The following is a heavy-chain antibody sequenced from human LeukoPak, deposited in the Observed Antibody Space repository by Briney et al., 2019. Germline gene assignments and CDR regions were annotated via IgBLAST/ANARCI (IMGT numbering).Heavy chain of an antibody. V-gene: IGHV4-34*01. CDR3: ARSGWGTVPVDY. D-gene: IGHD1-1*01. CDR2: INHSGST. Sequence: SETLSLTCAVYGGSFSGYYWSWIRQPPGKGLEWIGEINHSGSTNYNPSPKSRVTISVDTSKNQFSLKLSSVTAADTAVYYCARSGWGTVPVDYWGRGTLVTVSS. J-gene: IGHJ4*02. CDR1: GGSFSGYY.